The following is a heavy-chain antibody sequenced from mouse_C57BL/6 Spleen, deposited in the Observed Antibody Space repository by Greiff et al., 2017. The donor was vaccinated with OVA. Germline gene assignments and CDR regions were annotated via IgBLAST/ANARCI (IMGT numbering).Heavy chain of an antibody. CDR3: ARMASYYDSPWYFEV. Sequence: EVMLVESGGGLVKPGGSLKLSCAASGFTFSDYGMHWVRQAPEKGLEWVAYISSGGSTIYYADTVKGRFTISRDNAKNTPFLQMTSLRSEDTAMYYCARMASYYDSPWYFEVWGTGTTVTVSS. D-gene: IGHD1-1*01. CDR2: ISSGGSTI. V-gene: IGHV5-17*01. J-gene: IGHJ1*03. CDR1: GFTFSDYG.